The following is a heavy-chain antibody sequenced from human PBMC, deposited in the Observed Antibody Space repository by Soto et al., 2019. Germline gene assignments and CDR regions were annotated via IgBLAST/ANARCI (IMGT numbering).Heavy chain of an antibody. CDR1: GFTFSSYV. V-gene: IGHV3-30*18. CDR3: AKYGDSDYYFDH. J-gene: IGHJ4*02. CDR2: ILYDGSNK. D-gene: IGHD4-17*01. Sequence: GGSLRLSCAASGFTFSSYVMHWVRQAPGKGLGWVAVILYDGSNKYYADSVKGRFTISRDNSKNTLYLQMNSLRAEDTAVYYCAKYGDSDYYFDHWGQGTLVTVSS.